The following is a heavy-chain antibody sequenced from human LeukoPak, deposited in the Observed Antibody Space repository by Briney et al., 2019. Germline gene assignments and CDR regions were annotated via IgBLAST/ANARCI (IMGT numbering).Heavy chain of an antibody. CDR2: IKSKTDGGTT. CDR1: GFTFSNAW. Sequence: GGSLRLSCAASGFTFSNAWMSWVRQAPGKGLEWVGRIKSKTDGGTTDYAAPVKGRFTISRDDSKNTLYLLMNSLKTEDTAVYYCTTGQWLAQYYFDYWGQGTLVTVSS. D-gene: IGHD6-19*01. J-gene: IGHJ4*02. CDR3: TTGQWLAQYYFDY. V-gene: IGHV3-15*01.